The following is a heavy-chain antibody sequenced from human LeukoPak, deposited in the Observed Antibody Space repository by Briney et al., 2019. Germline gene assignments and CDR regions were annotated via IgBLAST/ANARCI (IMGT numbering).Heavy chain of an antibody. J-gene: IGHJ6*02. CDR3: ARGEDYYDSSGYWTPTSGMDV. CDR2: IIPILGIA. D-gene: IGHD3-22*01. V-gene: IGHV1-69*04. CDR1: GGTFSSYA. Sequence: SVKVSCKASGGTFSSYAISWVRQAPGQGLEWMGRIIPILGIANYAQKFQGRVTITADKSTSTAYMELSSLRSEDTAVYYCARGEDYYDSSGYWTPTSGMDVWAKGPRSPSP.